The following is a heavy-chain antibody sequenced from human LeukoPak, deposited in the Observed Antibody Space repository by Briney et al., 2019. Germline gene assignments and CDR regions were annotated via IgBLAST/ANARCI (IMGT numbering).Heavy chain of an antibody. J-gene: IGHJ4*02. Sequence: SETLSLTRTVSGGSISSYYWSWIRQPPGKGLEWIGYIYYSGSTNYNPSLKSRVTISVDTSKNQFSLKLSSVTAADTAVYYCARADIVVVPAAFDYWGQGTLVTVSS. D-gene: IGHD2-2*01. V-gene: IGHV4-59*01. CDR1: GGSISSYY. CDR2: IYYSGST. CDR3: ARADIVVVPAAFDY.